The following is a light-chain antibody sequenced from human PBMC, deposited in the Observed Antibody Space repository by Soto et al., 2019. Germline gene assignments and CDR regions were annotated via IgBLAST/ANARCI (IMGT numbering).Light chain of an antibody. V-gene: IGKV3-15*01. CDR2: GAS. Sequence: EVVLTQSPATLSVSPGESASLSCRASQNLSRNLAWYLHQPGQAPRLLIYGASTRVTGIPARFSGSGSGTDFTLTISSLQSEDSAVYYCQHYDNWPHTFGQGTKLEIK. CDR1: QNLSRN. CDR3: QHYDNWPHT. J-gene: IGKJ2*01.